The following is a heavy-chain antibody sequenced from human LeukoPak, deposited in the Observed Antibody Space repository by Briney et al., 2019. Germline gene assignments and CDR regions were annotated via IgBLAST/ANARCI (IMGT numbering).Heavy chain of an antibody. Sequence: SQTLSLACTVSGVSISSGSYYWSWIRQPAGKGLEWIGRIYTSGSTNYNPSLKSRVTISVDTSKNQFSLKLSSVTAADTAVYYCARNIAARTDYYYGMDVWGQGTTVTVSS. CDR1: GVSISSGSYY. CDR3: ARNIAARTDYYYGMDV. D-gene: IGHD6-6*01. CDR2: IYTSGST. J-gene: IGHJ6*02. V-gene: IGHV4-61*02.